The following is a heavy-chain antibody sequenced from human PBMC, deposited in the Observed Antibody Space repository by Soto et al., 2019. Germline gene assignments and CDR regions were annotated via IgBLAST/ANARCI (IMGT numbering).Heavy chain of an antibody. CDR3: AVGGNYLSMDV. D-gene: IGHD4-4*01. CDR2: INPDGGGT. J-gene: IGHJ6*02. V-gene: IGHV1-46*01. CDR1: GYTFTSYY. Sequence: QVQLVQSGAEVKKPGASVKVSCKASGYTFTSYYMHWVRLAPGQGLEWMGIINPDGGGTSYPQQFQGSVIMTRDTSTSTVYMEMSSLRSEDTAVYYCAVGGNYLSMDVWGQGTTVTVSS.